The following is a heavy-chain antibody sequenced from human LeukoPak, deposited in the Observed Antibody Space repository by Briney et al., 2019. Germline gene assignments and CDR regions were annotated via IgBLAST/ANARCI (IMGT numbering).Heavy chain of an antibody. CDR1: GFPFSSYS. CDR2: IKPDGTTK. V-gene: IGHV3-7*03. Sequence: PGGSLRLSCAASGFPFSSYSMTWVRQAPGKGLEWVANIKPDGTTKFYVDSVKGRFTISRDNALNSLYLQMNSLRAEDTAIYYCARSMPYGTTWYGRADYWGQGTLFTVSS. D-gene: IGHD6-13*01. CDR3: ARSMPYGTTWYGRADY. J-gene: IGHJ4*02.